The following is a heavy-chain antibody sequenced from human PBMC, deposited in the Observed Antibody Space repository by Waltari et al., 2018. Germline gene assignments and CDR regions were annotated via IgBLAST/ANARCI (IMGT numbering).Heavy chain of an antibody. D-gene: IGHD6-6*01. J-gene: IGHJ4*02. V-gene: IGHV3-33*01. CDR2: IWYDGSNK. CDR1: GSTFISYG. CDR3: ARDGLGSSHDY. Sequence: QVQLLESGGGVVHPGSSLRLSCPASGSTFISYGMHWVRQAPGKGVEWVAVIWYDGSNKDYADSVKGRFTVSRDNAKNTVYLQMNSLRADDTGVYFCARDGLGSSHDYWGQGTLVTVSS.